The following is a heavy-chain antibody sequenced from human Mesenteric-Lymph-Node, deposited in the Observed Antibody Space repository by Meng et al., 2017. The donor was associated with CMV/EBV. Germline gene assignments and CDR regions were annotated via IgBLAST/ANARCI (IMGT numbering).Heavy chain of an antibody. D-gene: IGHD3-9*01. V-gene: IGHV4-34*02. Sequence: VNLPLVDTGIFKPSETLSVTCAVDGGSFSGYYWNWIRQSPEKGLEWIGEINHSGSTTYNPSFTSRIIISVDTSTNQISLNMSSVTAADTAVYYCARGSSYDILTGYFDYWGQGALVTVSS. CDR3: ARGSSYDILTGYFDY. CDR1: GGSFSGYY. CDR2: INHSGST. J-gene: IGHJ4*02.